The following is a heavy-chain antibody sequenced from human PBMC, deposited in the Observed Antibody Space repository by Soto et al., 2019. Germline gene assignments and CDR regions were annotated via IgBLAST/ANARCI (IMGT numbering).Heavy chain of an antibody. J-gene: IGHJ4*02. CDR1: GGTFSSYT. CDR2: IIPILGIA. Sequence: GASVKVSCKASGGTFSSYTISWVRQAPGQGLEWMGRIIPILGIANYAQKFQGGVTITADKSTSTAYMELSSLRSEDTAVYYCARGMTTVTTDFDYWGQGTLVTVSS. CDR3: ARGMTTVTTDFDY. V-gene: IGHV1-69*02. D-gene: IGHD4-17*01.